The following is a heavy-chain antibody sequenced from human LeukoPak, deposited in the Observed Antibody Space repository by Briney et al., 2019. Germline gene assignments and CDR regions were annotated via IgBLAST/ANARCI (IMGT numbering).Heavy chain of an antibody. Sequence: SETLSLTCTVSGGSISSGDYYWSWIRQPAGKGLEWIGRIYTSGSTNYNPSLKSRVTISVDTSKNQFSLKLSSVTAADTAVYYCASSRLRFLEWLLTFDYWGQGTLVTVSS. CDR3: ASSRLRFLEWLLTFDY. J-gene: IGHJ4*02. D-gene: IGHD3-3*01. CDR2: IYTSGST. V-gene: IGHV4-61*02. CDR1: GGSISSGDYY.